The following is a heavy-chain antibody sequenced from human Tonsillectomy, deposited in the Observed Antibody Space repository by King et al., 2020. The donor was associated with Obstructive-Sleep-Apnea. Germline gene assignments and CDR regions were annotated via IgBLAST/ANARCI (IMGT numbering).Heavy chain of an antibody. CDR1: GFTFNSYA. D-gene: IGHD3-22*01. CDR3: ARAGSGYYPFDY. J-gene: IGHJ4*02. CDR2: ISYDGSNK. Sequence: VQLVESGGGVVQPGRSLRLSCAASGFTFNSYAMHWVRQAPGKGLEWVAVISYDGSNKYYADSVKGRFTISRDNSKNTLYLQMNSLRAEDTAVYYCARAGSGYYPFDYWGQGTLVTVSS. V-gene: IGHV3-30-3*01.